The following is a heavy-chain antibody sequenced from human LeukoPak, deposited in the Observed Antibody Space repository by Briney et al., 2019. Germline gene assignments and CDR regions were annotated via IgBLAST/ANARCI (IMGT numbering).Heavy chain of an antibody. J-gene: IGHJ4*02. Sequence: SETLSLTCAVYGGSFSGYYWSWIRQPPGKGLEWIGEINHSGSTNYNPSLKSRVTISVDTSKNQFSLKLSSVTAADTAVYYCARGVKGSLYYYGSGSYYRDWGQGTLVTVSS. CDR1: GGSFSGYY. D-gene: IGHD3-10*01. CDR2: INHSGST. CDR3: ARGVKGSLYYYGSGSYYRD. V-gene: IGHV4-34*01.